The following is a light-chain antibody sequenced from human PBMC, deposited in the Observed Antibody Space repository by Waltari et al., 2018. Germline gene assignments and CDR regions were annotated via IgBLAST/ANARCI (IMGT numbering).Light chain of an antibody. CDR2: LGS. CDR3: MQALQTPIT. V-gene: IGKV2-28*01. CDR1: QSLLHSNGYNY. J-gene: IGKJ3*01. Sequence: DIVMTQSPLSLPVTPGEPASISCRSSQSLLHSNGYNYLDWYLQKPGQSPQLLIYLGSNRASGVPDRFSGSGSGTDFTLKISRAEAEDVGVYYCMQALQTPITFGPGTKVDIK.